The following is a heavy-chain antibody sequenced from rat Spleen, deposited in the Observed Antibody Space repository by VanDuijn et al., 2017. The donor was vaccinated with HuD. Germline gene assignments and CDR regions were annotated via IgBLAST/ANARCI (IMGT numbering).Heavy chain of an antibody. CDR1: GFTFNYYW. J-gene: IGHJ2*01. CDR2: ITGAGETT. Sequence: EVQLVESGGGLVQPGRSLKISCVASGFTFNYYWMTWIRQAPGKGLEWVATITGAGETTYYPDSVKGRFTISRDNAKSTLYLQMNSLRSEDTATYYCTSPLGWGQGVMVTVSS. V-gene: IGHV5-31*01. D-gene: IGHD3-5*01. CDR3: TSPLG.